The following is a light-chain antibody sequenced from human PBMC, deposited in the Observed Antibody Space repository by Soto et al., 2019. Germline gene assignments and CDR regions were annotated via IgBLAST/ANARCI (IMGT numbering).Light chain of an antibody. J-gene: IGKJ2*01. CDR1: QSFRSN. CDR2: DAS. CDR3: QQYNDWPPYT. Sequence: EIVMTQYPATLSVSPGERATLSCRASQSFRSNLAWYQQKPGQAPRLLIFDASARATGVPDRFSGRGSGTEFILTISRLQSEDFAVYYCQQYNDWPPYTFGQGPRWIS. V-gene: IGKV3-15*01.